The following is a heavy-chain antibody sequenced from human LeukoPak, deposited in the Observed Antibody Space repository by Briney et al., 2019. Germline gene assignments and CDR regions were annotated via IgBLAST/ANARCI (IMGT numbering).Heavy chain of an antibody. Sequence: PSETLSLTCAVYGGSFSGYYWSWIRQPPGKGLEWIGEINHSGSTNYNPSLKSRVTISVDTSKNQFPLKLSSVTAADTAVYYCARDPDTAMVIDYWGQGTLVTVSS. D-gene: IGHD5-18*01. CDR2: INHSGST. CDR1: GGSFSGYY. V-gene: IGHV4-34*01. J-gene: IGHJ4*02. CDR3: ARDPDTAMVIDY.